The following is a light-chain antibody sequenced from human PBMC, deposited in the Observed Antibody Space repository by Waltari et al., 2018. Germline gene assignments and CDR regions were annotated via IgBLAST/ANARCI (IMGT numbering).Light chain of an antibody. V-gene: IGKV3-11*01. CDR1: QSVSSY. J-gene: IGKJ3*01. CDR3: QQRSNWPLT. CDR2: DAS. Sequence: DIVLTQSPATLSLSQGERAHLSCRASQSVSSYLAWYQQKPGQAPRLLIYDASNRATGIPARFSGSGSGTDFTLTISSLEPEDFAVYYCQQRSNWPLTFGHGTKVDIK.